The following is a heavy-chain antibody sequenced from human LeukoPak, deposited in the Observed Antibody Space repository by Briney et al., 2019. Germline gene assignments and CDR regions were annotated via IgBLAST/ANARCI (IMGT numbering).Heavy chain of an antibody. Sequence: GGSLRLSCAASRVTLCGYWMHWGPEAPGEGLLWVSRINIDGGSTSYADSVKGRFTITRDNAKNTLYLQMNSLRAEDTAVYYCAVPPLSGTGSSRPLAGVDVWGQGTTVTVSS. CDR3: AVPPLSGTGSSRPLAGVDV. V-gene: IGHV3-74*01. CDR1: RVTLCGYW. CDR2: INIDGGST. J-gene: IGHJ6*02. D-gene: IGHD3-10*01.